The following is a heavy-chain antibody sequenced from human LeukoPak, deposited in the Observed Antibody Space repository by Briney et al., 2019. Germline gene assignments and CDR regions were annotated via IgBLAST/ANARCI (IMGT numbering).Heavy chain of an antibody. Sequence: SETLSLTCTVSGGSISSYYWGWIRQPPGKGLEWIGYIYYSGSTNYNPSLKSRVTISVDTSKNQFSLKLSSVTAADTAVYYCARSPFGVVPDAFDIWGQGTMVTVSS. V-gene: IGHV4-59*01. CDR3: ARSPFGVVPDAFDI. CDR1: GGSISSYY. J-gene: IGHJ3*02. D-gene: IGHD3-3*01. CDR2: IYYSGST.